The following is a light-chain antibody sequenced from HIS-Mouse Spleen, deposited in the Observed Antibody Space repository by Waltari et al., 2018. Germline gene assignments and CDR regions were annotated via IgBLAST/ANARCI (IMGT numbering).Light chain of an antibody. V-gene: IGLV2-14*03. CDR2: DVS. CDR3: SSYTSSSFNVV. J-gene: IGLJ2*01. CDR1: SSYVGGYNY. Sequence: QSALTQPASVSGSPGQSITISCTGTSSYVGGYNYVSWSQQHPGKTLKLMLYDVSNRPSGVSNRVSGSKYGNTASLTISGLQAEDEADYYCSSYTSSSFNVVFGGGTKLTVL.